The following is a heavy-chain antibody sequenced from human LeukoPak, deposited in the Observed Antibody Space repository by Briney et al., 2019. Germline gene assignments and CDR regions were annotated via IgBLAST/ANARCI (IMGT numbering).Heavy chain of an antibody. CDR3: ARGLYCSSARCFAAQRPPY. CDR1: GYTFTDYF. D-gene: IGHD2-2*01. Sequence: ASVKVSCKASGYTFTDYFMHRLRQAPGQGLEWMGWIDPKSGDTNYSQKFQGRVAMTRDTSITTAYMELSWLKSDDTAVYYCARGLYCSSARCFAAQRPPYWGQGTLVTVSS. CDR2: IDPKSGDT. V-gene: IGHV1-2*02. J-gene: IGHJ4*02.